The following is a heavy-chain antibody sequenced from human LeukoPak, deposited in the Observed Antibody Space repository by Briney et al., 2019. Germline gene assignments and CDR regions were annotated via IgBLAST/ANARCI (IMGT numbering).Heavy chain of an antibody. CDR1: GFTFSSYG. J-gene: IGHJ4*02. CDR2: ISYDGSNK. V-gene: IGHV3-30*18. Sequence: PGRSLRLSCAASGFTFSSYGMHWVRQAPGKGLEWVAVISYDGSNKYYADSVKGRFTISRDNSKNTLYLQMNSLRAEDTAVYYCAKDDGVQLRLFDYWGQGTLVTVSS. D-gene: IGHD5-18*01. CDR3: AKDDGVQLRLFDY.